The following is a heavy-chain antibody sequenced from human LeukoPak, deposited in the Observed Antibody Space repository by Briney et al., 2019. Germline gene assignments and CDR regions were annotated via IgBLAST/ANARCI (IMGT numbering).Heavy chain of an antibody. V-gene: IGHV4-4*07. J-gene: IGHJ6*03. CDR2: IYTSGST. CDR1: GGSISSYY. CDR3: AREDYYYYYMDV. Sequence: SETLSLTCTVSGGSISSYYWSWIRQPAGKGLEWIGRIYTSGSTNYNPPLKRRVTMSVDTSKNQFSLKLSSVTAADTAVYYCAREDYYYYYMDVWGKGTTVTVSS.